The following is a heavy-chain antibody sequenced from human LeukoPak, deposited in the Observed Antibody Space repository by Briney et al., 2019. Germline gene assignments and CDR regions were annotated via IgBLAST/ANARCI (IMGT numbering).Heavy chain of an antibody. CDR2: IKQDGSEK. CDR3: YGESYLFDY. J-gene: IGHJ4*02. Sequence: GGSLRLSCAASGFTFGNYLMNWVRQAPGKGLEWVANIKQDGSEKYYVDSVKGRFTISRDNAKNSLYLQMNSLRAEDTAVYYCYGESYLFDYWGQGTLVAVSS. D-gene: IGHD3-10*01. V-gene: IGHV3-7*01. CDR1: GFTFGNYL.